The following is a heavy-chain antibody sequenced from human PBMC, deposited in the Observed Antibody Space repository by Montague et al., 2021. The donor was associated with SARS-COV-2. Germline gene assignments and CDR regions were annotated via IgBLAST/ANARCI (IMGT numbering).Heavy chain of an antibody. Sequence: SDTLSLTCAVHGGSFSTYSWNWIRQPPGKGPEWIGEIHHGGSTNYNPSLKSRVTISADTSKNQFSLKLTSVAAADTAVYYCARLGDRVVPSPILGVGPYYSYYYMDVWGKGTTVTVSS. D-gene: IGHD3-10*01. V-gene: IGHV4-34*01. CDR2: IHHGGST. J-gene: IGHJ6*03. CDR1: GGSFSTYS. CDR3: ARLGDRVVPSPILGVGPYYSYYYMDV.